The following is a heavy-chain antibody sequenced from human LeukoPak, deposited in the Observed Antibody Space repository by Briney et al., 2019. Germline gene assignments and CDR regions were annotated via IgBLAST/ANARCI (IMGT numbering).Heavy chain of an antibody. Sequence: PSETLSLTCAVSGGSISSGGYSWSWIRQLPGKDLEWIGYVYHSGSTYYNPSLKSRVTISVDRSKNQFSLKLSSVTAADTAVYYCASNALEHYYDSSGYSFGYWGQGTLVTVSS. CDR3: ASNALEHYYDSSGYSFGY. J-gene: IGHJ4*02. D-gene: IGHD3-22*01. CDR2: VYHSGST. V-gene: IGHV4-30-2*01. CDR1: GGSISSGGYS.